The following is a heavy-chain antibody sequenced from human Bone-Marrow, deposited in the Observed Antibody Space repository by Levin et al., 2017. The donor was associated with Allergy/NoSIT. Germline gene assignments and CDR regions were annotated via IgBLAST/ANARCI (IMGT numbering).Heavy chain of an antibody. J-gene: IGHJ4*02. D-gene: IGHD2-2*01. Sequence: PGGSLRLSCVTSSFTFDDYDMSWVRQVPGKRLERVCAINWDGGSTHYTDSVKGRFTISRDNAKNVLYLQMNNLRVEDTAVFYCAKDEGPFSSSFAFDCWGQGALVTVSS. V-gene: IGHV3-20*04. CDR3: AKDEGPFSSSFAFDC. CDR1: SFTFDDYD. CDR2: INWDGGST.